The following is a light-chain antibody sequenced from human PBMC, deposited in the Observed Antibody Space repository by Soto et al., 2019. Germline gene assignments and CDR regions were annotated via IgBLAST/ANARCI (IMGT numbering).Light chain of an antibody. Sequence: DIVVTQSPVSLSVTPGEPASISCKISQSLLHSNGYNYLDWYLQKPGQSPQLLIYLASNRASGVPARFSGSGSGTDFTLKISRVEAEDVGVYYCMQALQTPLFGGGTKVEI. J-gene: IGKJ4*02. V-gene: IGKV2-28*01. CDR2: LAS. CDR3: MQALQTPL. CDR1: QSLLHSNGYNY.